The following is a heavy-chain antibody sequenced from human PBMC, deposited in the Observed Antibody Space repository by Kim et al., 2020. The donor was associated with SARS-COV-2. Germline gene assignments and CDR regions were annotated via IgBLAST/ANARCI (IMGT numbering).Heavy chain of an antibody. CDR2: IYYSGST. CDR3: ARGEIYDILTGYQTGAFDI. D-gene: IGHD3-9*01. V-gene: IGHV4-31*03. J-gene: IGHJ3*02. CDR1: GGSISSGGYY. Sequence: SETLSLTCTVSGGSISSGGYYWSWIRQHPGKGLEWIGYIYYSGSTYYNPSLKSRVTISVDTSKNQFSLKLSSVTAADTAVYYCARGEIYDILTGYQTGAFDIWGQGTVVTVSS.